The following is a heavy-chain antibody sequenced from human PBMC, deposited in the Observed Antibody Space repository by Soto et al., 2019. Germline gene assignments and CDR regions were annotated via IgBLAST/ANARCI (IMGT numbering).Heavy chain of an antibody. J-gene: IGHJ4*02. Sequence: GGSQRLSCAASGFTFSSYDMHWVRQATGKGLEWVSAIGTAGDTYYPGSVKGRFTISRENAKNSLYLQMNSLRAEDTAVYYCARYSSGWPYYFDYWGQGTLVTVSS. D-gene: IGHD6-19*01. CDR2: IGTAGDT. CDR1: GFTFSSYD. V-gene: IGHV3-13*01. CDR3: ARYSSGWPYYFDY.